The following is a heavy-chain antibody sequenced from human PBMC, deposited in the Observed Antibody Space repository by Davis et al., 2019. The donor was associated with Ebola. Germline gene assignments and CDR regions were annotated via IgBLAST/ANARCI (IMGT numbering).Heavy chain of an antibody. J-gene: IGHJ4*02. CDR3: ARDALINTGGY. Sequence: GESLKISCAASGFTFSSYGMHWVRQAPGKGLEWVAIISYDGSSKYYADSVKGRFTISRDNSKNTLCLQMDSLRAEDTAVYYCARDALINTGGYWGQGTLVTVSS. CDR2: ISYDGSSK. CDR1: GFTFSSYG. D-gene: IGHD2/OR15-2a*01. V-gene: IGHV3-30*03.